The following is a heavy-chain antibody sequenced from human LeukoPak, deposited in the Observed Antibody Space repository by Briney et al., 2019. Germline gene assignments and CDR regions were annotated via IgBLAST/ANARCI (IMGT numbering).Heavy chain of an antibody. Sequence: GGSLRLSCAASGFSLSSYAMSWVRQAPGKGLEWVSVISSSGDGTYHAGSVRGRFTISRDSSKNTLYLQMNNLRTEDAAIYYCAKAPVTSCRGAFCYPLDSWGQGTLVTVSS. D-gene: IGHD2-15*01. V-gene: IGHV3-23*01. CDR1: GFSLSSYA. J-gene: IGHJ4*02. CDR3: AKAPVTSCRGAFCYPLDS. CDR2: ISSSGDGT.